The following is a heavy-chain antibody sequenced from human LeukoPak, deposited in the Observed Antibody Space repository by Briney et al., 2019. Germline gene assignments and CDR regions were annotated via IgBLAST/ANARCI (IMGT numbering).Heavy chain of an antibody. CDR3: ARHYYGSGSQTNNWFGP. D-gene: IGHD3-10*01. CDR1: GGTFSSYA. J-gene: IGHJ5*02. V-gene: IGHV1-69*06. CDR2: IIPIFGTA. Sequence: GASVKVSCKASGGTFSSYAISWVRQAPGQGLEWMGGIIPIFGTANYAQKFQGRVTITADKSTSTAYMELSSLRSEDTAVYYCARHYYGSGSQTNNWFGPWGQGTLVTVSS.